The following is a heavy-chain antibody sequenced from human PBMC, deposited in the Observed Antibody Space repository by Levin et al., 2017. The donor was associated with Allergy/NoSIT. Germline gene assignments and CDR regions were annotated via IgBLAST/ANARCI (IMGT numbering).Heavy chain of an antibody. CDR3: ASTLSYGLHY. J-gene: IGHJ4*02. D-gene: IGHD3-16*01. V-gene: IGHV3-11*03. Sequence: GESLKISCAASGFTFSDYYMSWIRQAPGKGLEWVSYISSSSSYTNYADSVKGRFTISRDNAKNSLYLQMNSLRAEDTAVYYCASTLSYGLHYWGQGTLVTVSS. CDR2: ISSSSSYT. CDR1: GFTFSDYY.